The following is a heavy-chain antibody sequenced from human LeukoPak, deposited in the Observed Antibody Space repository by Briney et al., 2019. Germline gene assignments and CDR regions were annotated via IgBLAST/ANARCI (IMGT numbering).Heavy chain of an antibody. D-gene: IGHD6-19*01. CDR1: GYTFTGYY. CDR3: ATLSSGWYLETDY. CDR2: INPNSGGT. V-gene: IGHV1-2*02. Sequence: ASVKVSCTASGYTFTGYYMHWVRQAPGQGLEWMGWINPNSGGTNYAQKFQGRVTMTRDTSISTAYMELSRLRSDDTAVYYCATLSSGWYLETDYWGQGTLVTVSS. J-gene: IGHJ4*02.